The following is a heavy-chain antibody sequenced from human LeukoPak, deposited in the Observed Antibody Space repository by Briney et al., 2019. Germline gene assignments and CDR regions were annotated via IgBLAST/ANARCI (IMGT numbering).Heavy chain of an antibody. CDR1: GGSISSYY. Sequence: SETLSLTCTVSGGSISSYYWIWIRQPPGRGLGWIGYIHYSGSTNYNPSLKSRVTISVDTSKNQFSLMLSSVTAADTAVYYCARRYGDYDPYFDNWGQGTLVTVSS. CDR2: IHYSGST. D-gene: IGHD4-17*01. V-gene: IGHV4-59*01. CDR3: ARRYGDYDPYFDN. J-gene: IGHJ4*02.